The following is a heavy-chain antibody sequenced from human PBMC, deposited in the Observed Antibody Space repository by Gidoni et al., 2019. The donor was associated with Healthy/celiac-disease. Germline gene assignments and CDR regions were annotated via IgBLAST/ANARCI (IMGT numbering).Heavy chain of an antibody. V-gene: IGHV4-4*02. CDR2: IYHSGST. D-gene: IGHD4-17*01. Sequence: QVQLQESGPGLVKPSGTLSLTCAVPAGSISSSDWWSWVRQPPGKGLEWIGEIYHSGSTNYNPSLQSRVTISIDKSKNQFSLKVSSVTAADTAVYYCARETPGYGGNSWGQGTLVTVSS. CDR1: AGSISSSDW. CDR3: ARETPGYGGNS. J-gene: IGHJ4*02.